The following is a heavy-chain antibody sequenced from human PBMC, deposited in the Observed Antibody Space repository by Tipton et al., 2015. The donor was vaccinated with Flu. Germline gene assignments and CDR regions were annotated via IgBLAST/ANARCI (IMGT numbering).Heavy chain of an antibody. D-gene: IGHD2-2*01. V-gene: IGHV4-59*08. CDR3: ARQGMPGLDV. J-gene: IGHJ6*02. Sequence: TLSLTCTVSGGSISSDYWSWIRQPPGRGLEWIGYVYYSGSTNYNPSLKSRVTISLDTSKNQFSLRLSSATAADTALYYCARQGMPGLDVWGQGTTVTVSS. CDR2: VYYSGST. CDR1: GGSISSDY.